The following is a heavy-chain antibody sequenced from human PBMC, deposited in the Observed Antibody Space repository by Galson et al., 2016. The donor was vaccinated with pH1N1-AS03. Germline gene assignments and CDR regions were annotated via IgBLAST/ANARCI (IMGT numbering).Heavy chain of an antibody. D-gene: IGHD1-7*01. CDR2: INPNNGVT. CDR3: ARDPRGTCSSATCATTYYFGMDV. Sequence: SVKVSCKASGYIFTGFYVHWVRQAPGQGLEWMGWINPNNGVTNYAQKVQAWVTMTGDTSISTAYMELYGLKSDDTAVYYCARDPRGTCSSATCATTYYFGMDVWGQGTTVIVSS. V-gene: IGHV1-2*04. J-gene: IGHJ6*02. CDR1: GYIFTGFY.